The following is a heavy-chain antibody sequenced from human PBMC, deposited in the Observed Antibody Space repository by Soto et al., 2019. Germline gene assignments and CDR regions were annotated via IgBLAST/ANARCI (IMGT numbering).Heavy chain of an antibody. CDR1: GFTFSSYA. CDR2: ISGSGGIT. Sequence: VQLLEFGGVWVQPGGSLRLPCAAAGFTFSSYATSWVRQAPGKGLEWISGISGSGGITYYADSVKCRFTISRHNSKNTLYLQMNSLSAEDTALYYCAQPTSSGWYVFDYWGQGTLVTVSS. J-gene: IGHJ4*02. CDR3: AQPTSSGWYVFDY. D-gene: IGHD6-19*01. V-gene: IGHV3-23*01.